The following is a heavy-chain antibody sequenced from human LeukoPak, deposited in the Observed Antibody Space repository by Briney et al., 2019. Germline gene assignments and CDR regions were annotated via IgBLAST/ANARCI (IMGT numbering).Heavy chain of an antibody. Sequence: GGSLRLSCAASGFTFSSYAMSWVRQPPGKGLEWVSGISGSGGSTYYADSVKGRFTISRDNSKNTLYLQMNSLGAEDTAVYYCAKENPITIFGVVIDWFDPWGQGTLVTVSS. J-gene: IGHJ5*02. D-gene: IGHD3-3*01. CDR1: GFTFSSYA. V-gene: IGHV3-23*01. CDR3: AKENPITIFGVVIDWFDP. CDR2: ISGSGGST.